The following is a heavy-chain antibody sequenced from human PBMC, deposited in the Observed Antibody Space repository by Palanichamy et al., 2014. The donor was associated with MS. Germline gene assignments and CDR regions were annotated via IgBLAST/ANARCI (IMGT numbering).Heavy chain of an antibody. D-gene: IGHD4-23*01. V-gene: IGHV1-2*02. CDR3: ARERNDYGGNSRMYCYGMDA. J-gene: IGHJ6*02. Sequence: QVQLVQSGPAVQKPGASVRVSCQTSGYTFIDYYIHWVRQAPGQGLEWMGWINPISGGTHFAQKFQGRVSLTRDTSNNTAHMEMNKLTSDDTAVYYCARERNDYGGNSRMYCYGMDAWGQGTTVTVSS. CDR2: INPISGGT. CDR1: GYTFIDYY.